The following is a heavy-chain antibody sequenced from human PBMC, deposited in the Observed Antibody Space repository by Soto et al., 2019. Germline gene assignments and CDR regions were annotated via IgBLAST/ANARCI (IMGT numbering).Heavy chain of an antibody. CDR3: ASSYEVGATIFEP. J-gene: IGHJ5*02. Sequence: SETLSLTCTVSGGSISSYYWSWIRQPPGKGLEWIGYIYYSGSTNYNPSLKSRVTISVDTSKNQFSLKLSSVTAADTAVYYCASSYEVGATIFEPWGQGTLVTVSS. CDR2: IYYSGST. D-gene: IGHD1-26*01. CDR1: GGSISSYY. V-gene: IGHV4-59*01.